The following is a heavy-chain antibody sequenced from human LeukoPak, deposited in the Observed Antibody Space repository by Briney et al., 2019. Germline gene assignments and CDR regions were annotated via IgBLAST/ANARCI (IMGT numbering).Heavy chain of an antibody. V-gene: IGHV4-59*01. CDR3: ASAYYYDSSGYLN. CDR1: GGSISSYY. CDR2: IYYSGST. D-gene: IGHD3-22*01. Sequence: SETLSLTCTVSGGSISSYYWSWIRQPPGKGLEWIGYIYYSGSTNHNPSLKSRVTISVDTSKNQFSLKLSSVTATDTAVYYCASAYYYDSSGYLNWGQGTLVTVSS. J-gene: IGHJ4*02.